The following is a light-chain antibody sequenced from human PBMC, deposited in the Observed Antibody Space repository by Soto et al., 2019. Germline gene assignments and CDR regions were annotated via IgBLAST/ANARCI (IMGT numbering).Light chain of an antibody. CDR2: DAS. V-gene: IGKV3-20*01. CDR1: RSVSSY. Sequence: EIVLTQSPATVSLSPGESATLSSRATRSVSSYLAWYQQKPGQAPRLLIYDASRRATGIPARFSGSGSGADFTLTISRLEPEDFAVYYCQKYGSSRWTCGQGTKVDIK. J-gene: IGKJ1*01. CDR3: QKYGSSRWT.